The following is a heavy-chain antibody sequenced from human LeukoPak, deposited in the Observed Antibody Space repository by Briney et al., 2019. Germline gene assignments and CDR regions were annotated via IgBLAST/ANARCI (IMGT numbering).Heavy chain of an antibody. CDR3: ARDRFTGGWSPFDY. V-gene: IGHV3-30-3*01. J-gene: IGHJ4*02. CDR1: GFTFSSYA. CDR2: ISYDGSNK. D-gene: IGHD6-19*01. Sequence: PGGSLRLSCAASGFTFSSYAMHWVRQAPGKGLEWVAVISYDGSNKYYADSVKGRFTISRDNSKNTLYLQMNSLGAEDTAVYYCARDRFTGGWSPFDYWGQGTLVTVSS.